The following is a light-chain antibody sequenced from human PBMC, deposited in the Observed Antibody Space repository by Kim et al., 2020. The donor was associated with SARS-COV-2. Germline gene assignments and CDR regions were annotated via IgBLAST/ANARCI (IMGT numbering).Light chain of an antibody. V-gene: IGLV1-40*03. Sequence: KVTITGTGRSSNTGAGYDVAWYHQLPGTSPNRLIYGNSSRPSGGPDRFSGSKSGASASLAITGLQPEDEDDYYCQSYDSSLSGYVFGTGTKVTVL. CDR2: GNS. CDR1: SSNTGAGYD. CDR3: QSYDSSLSGYV. J-gene: IGLJ1*01.